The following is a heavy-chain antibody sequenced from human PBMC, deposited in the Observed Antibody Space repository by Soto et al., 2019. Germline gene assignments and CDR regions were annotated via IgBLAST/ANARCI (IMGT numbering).Heavy chain of an antibody. J-gene: IGHJ5*02. Sequence: VQLVETGGGLIQPGGSLRLSCAASGFTVSSNYMSWVRQAPGKGLEWVSVSYSGGSTYYADSVKGRFAISRDNSKNTLYLQMISLRAEETAVYYCSRDQEGGWFDPWGQGPLVTVSS. V-gene: IGHV3-53*02. D-gene: IGHD1-26*01. CDR2: SYSGGST. CDR1: GFTVSSNY. CDR3: SRDQEGGWFDP.